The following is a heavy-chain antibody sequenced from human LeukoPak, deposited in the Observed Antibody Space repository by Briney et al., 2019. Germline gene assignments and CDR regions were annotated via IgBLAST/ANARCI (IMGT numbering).Heavy chain of an antibody. CDR3: ARIGYSSSCTDY. V-gene: IGHV3-7*01. CDR1: GFTFSSYG. D-gene: IGHD2-2*01. J-gene: IGHJ4*02. Sequence: GGTLRLSCAASGFTFSSYGMSWVRQAPGKGLEWVANIKQDGSEKYYVDSVKGRFTISRDNAKNSVYLQMNTLRAGDTGVYYCARIGYSSSCTDYWGQGTLVTVSS. CDR2: IKQDGSEK.